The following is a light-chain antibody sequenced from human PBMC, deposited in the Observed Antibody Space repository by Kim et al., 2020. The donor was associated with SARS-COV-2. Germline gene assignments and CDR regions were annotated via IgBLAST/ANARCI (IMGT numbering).Light chain of an antibody. CDR2: GAS. CDR1: QTLISNY. CDR3: QQYGTSPLT. V-gene: IGKV3-20*01. Sequence: SPGETATISCRTSQTLISNYLAWYQQKPGQAPRLLIYGASSRATGIPDRFSGSGSDTDFTLTIIRLDPEDFAMYYCQQYGTSPLTFGGGTKVDIK. J-gene: IGKJ4*01.